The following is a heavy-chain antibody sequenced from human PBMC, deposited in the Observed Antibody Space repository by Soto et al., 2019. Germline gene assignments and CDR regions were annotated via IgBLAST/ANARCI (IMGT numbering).Heavy chain of an antibody. CDR1: GASFTRTP. CDR2: IIPISATP. V-gene: IGHV1-69*12. Sequence: QVLLVQSGPEAKKPGSSVKVSCKASGASFTRTPLSWVRQAPGRGLEWMGGIIPISATPYPARKFQGRLTITADESTTTVHMELSSLRADDTAIYFFARGGKGMDVWCLGNAVSVSS. J-gene: IGHJ6*02. CDR3: ARGGKGMDV.